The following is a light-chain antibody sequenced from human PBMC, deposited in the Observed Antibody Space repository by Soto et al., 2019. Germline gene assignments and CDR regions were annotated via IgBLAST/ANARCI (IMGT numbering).Light chain of an antibody. V-gene: IGLV2-23*01. CDR3: CSYAGSRIHYV. J-gene: IGLJ1*01. CDR1: SSDVGSYNL. Sequence: QSALTQPASVSGSPGQSITISCTGTSSDVGSYNLVSWYQQHPGKAPKLMIYEGSERPSGVSNRFSGSKSGNTASLTISGLQAEDEADYYCCSYAGSRIHYVFGTGTKVTV. CDR2: EGS.